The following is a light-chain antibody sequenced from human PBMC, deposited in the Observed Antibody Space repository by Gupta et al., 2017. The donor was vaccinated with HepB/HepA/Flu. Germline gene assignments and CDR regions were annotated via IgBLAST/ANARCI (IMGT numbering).Light chain of an antibody. V-gene: IGLV2-14*03. CDR1: SSDIGRYNY. CDR2: DVS. Sequence: QSALTQPASVSGSPGQSITISCTGTSSDIGRYNYVSWYQQHPGKAPKLMISDVSNRPSGVSNRFSGSKSGNTASLTISGLQAEDEADYYCSSYTASGSLFVFGTGTKVTVL. CDR3: SSYTASGSLFV. J-gene: IGLJ1*01.